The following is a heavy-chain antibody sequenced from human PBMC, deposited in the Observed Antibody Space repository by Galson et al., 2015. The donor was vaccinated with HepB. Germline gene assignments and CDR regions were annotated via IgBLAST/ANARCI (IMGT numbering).Heavy chain of an antibody. D-gene: IGHD5-12*01. V-gene: IGHV3-21*01. CDR1: GFTFSSYT. CDR3: SSGRGLY. J-gene: IGHJ4*02. CDR2: ISSSSSYI. Sequence: SLRLSCAASGFTFSSYTMNWVRQAPGKGLEWVSSISSSSSYIYYADSVEGRFTISRDNAKNSLYLRMNSLRAEATALNYCSSGRGLYWGQGTLVTVSS.